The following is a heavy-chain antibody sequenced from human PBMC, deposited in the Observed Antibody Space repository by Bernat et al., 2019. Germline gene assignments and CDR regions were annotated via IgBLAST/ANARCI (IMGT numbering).Heavy chain of an antibody. CDR3: ARVTTARTVTKRVLDY. J-gene: IGHJ4*02. CDR1: GYTFTSYG. V-gene: IGHV1-18*01. D-gene: IGHD4-17*01. CDR2: ISAYNGNT. Sequence: QVQLVQSGAEVKKPGASVKFSCKASGYTFTSYGISWVRQAPGQGLEWMGWISAYNGNTNYAQKLQGRVTMTTDTSTSTAYMELRSLRSDDTAVYYCARVTTARTVTKRVLDYWGQGTLVTVSS.